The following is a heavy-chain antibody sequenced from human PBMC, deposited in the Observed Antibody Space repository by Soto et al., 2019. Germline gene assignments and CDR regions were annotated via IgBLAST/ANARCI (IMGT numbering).Heavy chain of an antibody. CDR1: GFTFSSYA. V-gene: IGHV3-23*01. CDR2: SGSGDST. D-gene: IGHD1-26*01. J-gene: IGHJ4*02. Sequence: EVQLLESGGGLVQPGGSLRLSCAASGFTFSSYAMRWVRQAPVKGLEWVSASGSGDSTYYADSVKGRFTISRDNSKNTLYLQMSSLRAEDTAVYDCARRGSGSYYDYWGQGTLVTVSS. CDR3: ARRGSGSYYDY.